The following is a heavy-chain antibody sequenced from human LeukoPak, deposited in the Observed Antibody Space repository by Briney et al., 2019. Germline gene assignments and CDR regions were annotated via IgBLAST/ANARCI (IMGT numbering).Heavy chain of an antibody. D-gene: IGHD1-26*01. CDR2: TYNRSMWFS. V-gene: IGHV6-1*01. Sequence: SQTLSLTCGISGDSVSSNSAGWHWIRQSPSRGLEWLRKTYNRSMWFSYYAVSVKTGISTTPDTSKRQFSLQLTAVTPEDTAVYYCARSHSYSFDYWGQGTLVTVSS. CDR1: GDSVSSNSAG. J-gene: IGHJ4*02. CDR3: ARSHSYSFDY.